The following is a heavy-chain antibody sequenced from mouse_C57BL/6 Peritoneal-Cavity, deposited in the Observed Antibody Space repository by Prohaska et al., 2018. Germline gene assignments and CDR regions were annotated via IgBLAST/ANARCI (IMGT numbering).Heavy chain of an antibody. J-gene: IGHJ3*01. D-gene: IGHD1-1*01. Sequence: EVKLEESGGGLVQPGGSMKLSCVASVFTFSNYWMNWVRQSPEKGLEWVAQIRFKSDKYATNYEESVKGRFNISRDDSKSSVYLQMNNLRAEDTGIYYCTRGYGSSTWFAYWGQGTLVTVSA. CDR2: IRFKSDKYAT. V-gene: IGHV6-3*01. CDR1: VFTFSNYW. CDR3: TRGYGSSTWFAY.